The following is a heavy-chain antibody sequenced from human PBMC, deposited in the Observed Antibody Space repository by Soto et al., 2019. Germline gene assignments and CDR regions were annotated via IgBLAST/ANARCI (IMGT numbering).Heavy chain of an antibody. D-gene: IGHD5-12*01. CDR1: GCTFTSYY. Sequence: ASVKVSCKASGCTFTSYYMHWVRQAPGQGLEWMGIINPSGGSTSYAQKFQGRVTMTRDTSTSTVYMELSSLRSEDTAVYYCARDPRYSGYDSPYYYYYGMDVWGQGTTVTVSS. CDR3: ARDPRYSGYDSPYYYYYGMDV. V-gene: IGHV1-46*01. J-gene: IGHJ6*02. CDR2: INPSGGST.